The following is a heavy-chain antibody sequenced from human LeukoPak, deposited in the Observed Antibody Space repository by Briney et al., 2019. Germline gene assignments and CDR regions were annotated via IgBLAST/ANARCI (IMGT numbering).Heavy chain of an antibody. Sequence: PGGSLRLSCAASGFTFRSYWMSWVRQAPGKGLEYVSAISSNGGSTYYANSVKGRFTISRDNSKNTLYLQMGSLRAEDMAVYYCARDVRYCSGGSCYGFAYWGQGTLVTVSS. D-gene: IGHD2-15*01. CDR1: GFTFRSYW. CDR2: ISSNGGST. V-gene: IGHV3-64*01. CDR3: ARDVRYCSGGSCYGFAY. J-gene: IGHJ4*02.